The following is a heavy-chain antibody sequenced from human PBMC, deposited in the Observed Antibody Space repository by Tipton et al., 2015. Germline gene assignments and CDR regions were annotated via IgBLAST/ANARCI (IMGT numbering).Heavy chain of an antibody. J-gene: IGHJ1*01. Sequence: TLSLTCTVSGGSMNYFYWSWIRQPPGKGLEWIGYIYYSGSTNYNPSLRSRVAMSMDTSKNQFSLKLSSVIAADTAVYYCARASIIQGYYHDSSRYYLFNSWGQGTLVTVSS. CDR2: IYYSGST. D-gene: IGHD3-22*01. V-gene: IGHV4-59*01. CDR3: ARASIIQGYYHDSSRYYLFNS. CDR1: GGSMNYFY.